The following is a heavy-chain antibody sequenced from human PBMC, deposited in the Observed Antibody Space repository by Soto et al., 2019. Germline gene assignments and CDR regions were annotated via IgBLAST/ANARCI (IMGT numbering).Heavy chain of an antibody. V-gene: IGHV4-34*01. CDR2: INHSGST. D-gene: IGHD6-13*01. CDR3: ARYAGSSWFDY. Sequence: TLSLTCAVYGGSFSGYYWSWIRQPPGKGLEWIGEINHSGSTNYNPSLKSRVTISVDTSKNQFSLKLRSVTAADTAVFYCARYAGSSWFDYWGQGTLVTVSS. J-gene: IGHJ4*02. CDR1: GGSFSGYY.